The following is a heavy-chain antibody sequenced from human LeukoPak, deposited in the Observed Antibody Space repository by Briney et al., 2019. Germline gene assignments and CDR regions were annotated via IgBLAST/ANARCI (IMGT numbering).Heavy chain of an antibody. CDR3: AKDAKDGIDVSWGSYYYDSSGGDDY. J-gene: IGHJ4*02. V-gene: IGHV3-23*01. D-gene: IGHD3-22*01. CDR1: GFTFSSYA. CDR2: ISGSGGST. Sequence: GGSRRLSCAASGFTFSSYAMSWVRQAPGKGLEWASAISGSGGSTYYADSVKGRFTISRDNSKNTLYLQMNSLRAEDTAVYYCAKDAKDGIDVSWGSYYYDSSGGDDYWGQGTLVTVSS.